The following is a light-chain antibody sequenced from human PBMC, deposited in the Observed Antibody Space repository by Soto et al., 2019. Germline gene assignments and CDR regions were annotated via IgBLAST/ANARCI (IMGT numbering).Light chain of an antibody. V-gene: IGKV1-39*01. CDR2: AAS. Sequence: DLQITQSPFSLSVSVRDRVTITCQASQSISSYLNWYQQKPGKAPKLLIYAASSLQSGVPSRFSGSGSGTDFTLTISSMQPEDFANYYCQQSYSSPPTFGQGTKVDIK. CDR3: QQSYSSPPT. J-gene: IGKJ1*01. CDR1: QSISSY.